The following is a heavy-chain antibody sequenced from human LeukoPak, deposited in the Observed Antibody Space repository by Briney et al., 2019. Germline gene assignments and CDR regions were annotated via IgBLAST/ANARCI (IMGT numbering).Heavy chain of an antibody. D-gene: IGHD3-22*01. V-gene: IGHV3-30*18. Sequence: GRSLRLSCAASGFTFSSYGMHWVRQAPGKGLEWVAVISYDGSNKYYADSVKGRFTISRDNPKNTLYLQMNSLRAEDTAVYYCAKDLDYYDSSGRVTPVLDYWGQGTLVTVSS. CDR2: ISYDGSNK. CDR3: AKDLDYYDSSGRVTPVLDY. CDR1: GFTFSSYG. J-gene: IGHJ4*02.